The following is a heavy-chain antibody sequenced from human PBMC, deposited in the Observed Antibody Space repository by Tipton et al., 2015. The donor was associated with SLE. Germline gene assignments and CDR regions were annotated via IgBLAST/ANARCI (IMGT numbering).Heavy chain of an antibody. V-gene: IGHV4-61*02. CDR2: IHPSGST. CDR3: ALRWPDTWTTVY. CDR1: GDSISSGTYY. J-gene: IGHJ4*02. D-gene: IGHD5-12*01. Sequence: TLSLTCTVFGDSISSGTYYWSWIRQPAGKGLEWIGRIHPSGSTNHNPSLRGRVSVSLDTSKNQFSLKLNSVTAADTAVYYCALRWPDTWTTVYWGQGTLVTVSS.